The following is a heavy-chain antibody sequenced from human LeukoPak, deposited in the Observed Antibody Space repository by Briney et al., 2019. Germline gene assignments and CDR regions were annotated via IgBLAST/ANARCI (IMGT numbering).Heavy chain of an antibody. J-gene: IGHJ6*03. CDR2: ITTSSSYT. CDR1: GFSFSSYN. V-gene: IGHV3-21*01. CDR3: ARDPYSGTYGNTYYYYMDV. Sequence: GGSLRLSCEASGFSFSSYNMDWVRQTPGKGLEWISSITTSSSYTFYGDSVKGRFTISRDNARNSLYLQMNSLTAEDTGVYYCARDPYSGTYGNTYYYYMDVWGKGTTVTISS. D-gene: IGHD1-26*01.